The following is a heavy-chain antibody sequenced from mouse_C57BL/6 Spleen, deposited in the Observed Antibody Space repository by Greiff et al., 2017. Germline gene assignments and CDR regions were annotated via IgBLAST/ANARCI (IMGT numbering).Heavy chain of an antibody. Sequence: VQRVESGAELVKPGASVKISCKASGYTFTDYYINWVKQRPGQGLEWIGKIGPGSGSTYYNEKFKGKATLTADKSSSTAYMQRSSLTSEDSAFYFCARYDYDEGYWYFDVWGTGTTVTVSS. CDR2: IGPGSGST. J-gene: IGHJ1*03. CDR3: ARYDYDEGYWYFDV. CDR1: GYTFTDYY. D-gene: IGHD2-4*01. V-gene: IGHV1-77*01.